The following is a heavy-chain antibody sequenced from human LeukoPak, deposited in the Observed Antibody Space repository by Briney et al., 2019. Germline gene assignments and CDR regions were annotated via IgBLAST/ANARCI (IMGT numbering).Heavy chain of an antibody. J-gene: IGHJ4*02. CDR1: GFTFSSYD. CDR2: FSGSCGSK. Sequence: PGGALRLSCGASGFTFSSYDVTWGRQAPGKGVEWVSGFSGSCGSKYYADSVKGRFTISRDNSKNTLYLQMNSARADDNGVYYFAKLLPIVVVPAAMSDLDYWGQKPLVPVPS. D-gene: IGHD2-2*01. V-gene: IGHV3-23*01. CDR3: AKLLPIVVVPAAMSDLDY.